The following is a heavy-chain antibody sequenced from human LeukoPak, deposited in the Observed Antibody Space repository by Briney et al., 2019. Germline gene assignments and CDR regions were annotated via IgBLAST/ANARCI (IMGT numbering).Heavy chain of an antibody. J-gene: IGHJ4*02. Sequence: ASVKVSCKASGYTFTSYDINWVRQATGQGLEWMGWMNPNSGNTGYAQKFQGRVTMTRNTSISTAYMELSSLRSEDTAVYYCARDLVARRSQTTVVPHYWGQGTLVTVSS. V-gene: IGHV1-8*01. CDR1: GYTFTSYD. D-gene: IGHD4-23*01. CDR2: MNPNSGNT. CDR3: ARDLVARRSQTTVVPHY.